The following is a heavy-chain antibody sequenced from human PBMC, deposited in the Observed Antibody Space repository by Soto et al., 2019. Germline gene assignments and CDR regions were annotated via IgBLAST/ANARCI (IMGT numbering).Heavy chain of an antibody. CDR3: AREDGYCSGGSCYGGNWFDP. CDR2: IIPIFGTA. CDR1: GGTFSSYA. J-gene: IGHJ5*02. D-gene: IGHD2-15*01. Sequence: QVPLVQSGAEVKKPGSSVKVSCKASGGTFSSYAISWVRQAPGQGLEWMGGIIPIFGTANYAQKFQGRVTITADESTSTAYMELSSLRSEDTAVYYCAREDGYCSGGSCYGGNWFDPWGQGTLVTVSS. V-gene: IGHV1-69*01.